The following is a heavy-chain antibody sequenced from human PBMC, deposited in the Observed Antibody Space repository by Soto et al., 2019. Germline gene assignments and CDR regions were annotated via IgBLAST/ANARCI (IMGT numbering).Heavy chain of an antibody. CDR3: AREAGGAYDHRWFDP. J-gene: IGHJ5*02. CDR2: IYYSGGT. CDR1: GGSISSGGYY. V-gene: IGHV4-31*03. D-gene: IGHD3-16*01. Sequence: QVQLQESGPGLVKPSQTLSLTCTVSGGSISSGGYYWSWIRQHPGKGLEWIGYIYYSGGTYYNPSLRSRVTISVDTSKNQFSLKLSSVTAADTAVYYCAREAGGAYDHRWFDPWGQGTLVSVSS.